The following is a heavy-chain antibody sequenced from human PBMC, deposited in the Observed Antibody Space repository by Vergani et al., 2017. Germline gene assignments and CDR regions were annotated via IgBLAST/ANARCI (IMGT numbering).Heavy chain of an antibody. J-gene: IGHJ6*03. Sequence: QVQLVQSGAEVKKPGSSVKVSCKASGGTFSSYTISWVRQAPGQGLEWMGRIIPILGIANYAQKFQGRVTMTPDKSTSTGYMELSSLRSEDTAVYYCARSLLYGHEYYYYYMDVGGKGTTVTVSS. V-gene: IGHV1-69*02. CDR1: GGTFSSYT. CDR3: ARSLLYGHEYYYYYMDV. CDR2: IIPILGIA. D-gene: IGHD2/OR15-2a*01.